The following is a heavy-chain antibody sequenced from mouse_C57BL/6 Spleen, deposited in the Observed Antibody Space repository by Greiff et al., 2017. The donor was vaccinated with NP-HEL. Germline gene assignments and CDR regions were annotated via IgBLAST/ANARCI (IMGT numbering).Heavy chain of an antibody. CDR2: IYPGDGDT. CDR3: ARYYYGSSYEFAY. Sequence: QVQLQQSGPELVKPGASVKISCKASGYAFSSSWMNWVKQRPGKGLEWIGRIYPGDGDTNYNGKFKGKATLTADKSSSTAYMQLSSLPSEDSAVYFCARYYYGSSYEFAYWGQGTLVTVSA. V-gene: IGHV1-82*01. J-gene: IGHJ3*01. D-gene: IGHD1-1*01. CDR1: GYAFSSSW.